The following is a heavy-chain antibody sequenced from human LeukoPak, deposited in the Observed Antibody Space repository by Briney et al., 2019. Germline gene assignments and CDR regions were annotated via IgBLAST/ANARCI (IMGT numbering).Heavy chain of an antibody. V-gene: IGHV4-38-2*02. CDR3: ARDPRWLTPDCTSTSCYENYFDP. D-gene: IGHD2-2*01. CDR1: GYSINNGYQ. J-gene: IGHJ5*02. CDR2: ICHNEGA. Sequence: PSETLSLTCAVSGYSINNGYQWAWIRQSPGRGLEWIGSICHNEGARYNPSLRSRVVISVDTSNNQFSLRLSSVTVADTAVYYCARDPRWLTPDCTSTSCYENYFDPWGRGTLVTVSS.